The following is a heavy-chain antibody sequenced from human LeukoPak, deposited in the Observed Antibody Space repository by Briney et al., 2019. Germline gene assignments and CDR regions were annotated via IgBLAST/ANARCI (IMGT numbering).Heavy chain of an antibody. Sequence: ASVKVSCKASGYTFTGYYMHRVRQAPGQGLEWMGRINPNSGGTTYAQKFQGRVTMTRDTSIGTAYMELSSLRSDDTAVYYCARPYYESSGLYVDAFDIWGQGTMVTVSS. D-gene: IGHD3-22*01. CDR2: INPNSGGT. CDR3: ARPYYESSGLYVDAFDI. CDR1: GYTFTGYY. V-gene: IGHV1-2*06. J-gene: IGHJ3*02.